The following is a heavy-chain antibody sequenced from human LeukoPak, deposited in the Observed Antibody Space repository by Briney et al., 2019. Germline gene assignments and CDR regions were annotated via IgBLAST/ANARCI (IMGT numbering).Heavy chain of an antibody. CDR2: IYYSGST. CDR3: ASAAMGYCSSTSCYTQFDY. D-gene: IGHD2-2*02. Sequence: SETLSLTCTASGGSISSGGYYWSWIRQHPGKGLEWIGYIYYSGSTYYNPSLKSRVTISVDTSKNQFSLKLSSVTAADTAVYYCASAAMGYCSSTSCYTQFDYWGQGTLVTVSS. CDR1: GGSISSGGYY. V-gene: IGHV4-31*03. J-gene: IGHJ4*02.